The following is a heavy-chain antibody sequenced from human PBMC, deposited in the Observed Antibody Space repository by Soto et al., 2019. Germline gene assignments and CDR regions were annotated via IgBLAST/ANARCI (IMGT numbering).Heavy chain of an antibody. CDR3: ARGNPFNYAGFDV. J-gene: IGHJ6*02. V-gene: IGHV1-8*01. CDR1: GYTFSDFD. Sequence: QAHLEQSGAELKRPGASVKVSCKASGYTFSDFDINWLRQASGQGPEWMGWMNAKSGDTFFAQRFQGKFNMTWDTSLSTAYMEVGSLTSDDAAIYYCARGNPFNYAGFDVWGQGTTVAVSS. D-gene: IGHD3-16*01. CDR2: MNAKSGDT.